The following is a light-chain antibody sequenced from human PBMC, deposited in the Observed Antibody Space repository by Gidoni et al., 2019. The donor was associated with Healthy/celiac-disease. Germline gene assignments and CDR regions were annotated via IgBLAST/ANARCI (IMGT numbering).Light chain of an antibody. CDR3: SSYTSSSTLHWV. CDR2: DVS. CDR1: SSDVGGYNY. J-gene: IGLJ3*02. Sequence: QSALTQPASVSGSPGQSINISCTGTSSDVGGYNYVSWYQQHPGKAPKLMIYDVSNRPSGVSNRFSGSKSGNTASLTISGLQAEDEADYYCSSYTSSSTLHWVFGGGTKLTVL. V-gene: IGLV2-14*01.